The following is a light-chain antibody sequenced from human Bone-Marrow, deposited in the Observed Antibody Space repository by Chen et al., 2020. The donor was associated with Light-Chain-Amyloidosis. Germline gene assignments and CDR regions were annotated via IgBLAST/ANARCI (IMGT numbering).Light chain of an antibody. J-gene: IGKJ1*01. CDR1: QSIRGN. CDR3: QQYNNWPLT. V-gene: IGKV3-15*01. Sequence: VMTQSPVALSVSPGDTATLSCRASQSIRGNLAWYQQRPGQAPRLLIYGASARATGIPARFSGSGVETDFTLTINTIQSEDFAVYYCQQYNNWPLTFGQGTRVDIK. CDR2: GAS.